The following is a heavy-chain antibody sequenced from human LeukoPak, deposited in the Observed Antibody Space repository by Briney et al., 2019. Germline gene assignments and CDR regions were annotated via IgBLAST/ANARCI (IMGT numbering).Heavy chain of an antibody. CDR2: ISAYNGNT. CDR3: ARDPLNYYDSSGYYYAWFDP. J-gene: IGHJ5*02. CDR1: GYTFTSYG. Sequence: ASVKVSCKASGYTFTSYGISWVRQAPGQGLEWMGWISAYNGNTNYAQKLQGRVTITTDTSTSTAYMELRSLRSDDTAVYYCARDPLNYYDSSGYYYAWFDPWGQGTLVTVSS. V-gene: IGHV1-18*01. D-gene: IGHD3-22*01.